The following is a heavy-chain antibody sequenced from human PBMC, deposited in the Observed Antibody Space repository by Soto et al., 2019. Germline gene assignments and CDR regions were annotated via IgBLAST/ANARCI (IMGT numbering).Heavy chain of an antibody. Sequence: GSGPTLVNPTQTLTLTCTFSGFSLSTSGMCVSWIRQPPGKALEWLARIDWDDDKYYSTSLKTRLTISKDTSKNQVVLTMTNMDPVDTATYYCARIHDSNYGRSFDYWGQGTLVTVSS. CDR3: ARIHDSNYGRSFDY. D-gene: IGHD4-4*01. CDR2: IDWDDDK. CDR1: GFSLSTSGMC. J-gene: IGHJ4*02. V-gene: IGHV2-70*11.